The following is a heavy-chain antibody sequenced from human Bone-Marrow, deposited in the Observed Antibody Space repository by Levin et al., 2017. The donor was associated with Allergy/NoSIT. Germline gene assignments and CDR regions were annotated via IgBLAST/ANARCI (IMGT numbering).Heavy chain of an antibody. CDR1: GFSFSSQA. J-gene: IGHJ4*02. D-gene: IGHD3-10*01. CDR2: ISKDESNK. Sequence: GGSLRLSCAASGFSFSSQAMHWVRQAPGRGLEWVAIISKDESNKYYADSVEGRFTISRDNARNTLYLQMNSLRAEDTAVYYCAKPKYFGELTNFDYWGQGTLVTVSS. V-gene: IGHV3-30*18. CDR3: AKPKYFGELTNFDY.